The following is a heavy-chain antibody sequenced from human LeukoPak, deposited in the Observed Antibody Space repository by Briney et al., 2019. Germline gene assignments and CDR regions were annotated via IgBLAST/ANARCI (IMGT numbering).Heavy chain of an antibody. Sequence: GASLKISSKSSGYSFTTYWIAWVRQMPGKGLEWMGIIYPGDSDTRYSPSFQGQVTISADKSISTAYLQWTSLKASDSAMYYCARVLIRGDETDYWGQGTLVTVSS. J-gene: IGHJ4*02. CDR3: ARVLIRGDETDY. V-gene: IGHV5-51*01. CDR2: IYPGDSDT. CDR1: GYSFTTYW. D-gene: IGHD2-21*01.